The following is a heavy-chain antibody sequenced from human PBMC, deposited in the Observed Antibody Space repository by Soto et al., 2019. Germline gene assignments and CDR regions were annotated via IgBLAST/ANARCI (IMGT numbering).Heavy chain of an antibody. Sequence: GASVKVSCKTSRYTFSDYYMHWLRQAPGQGLEWLGDINGKGGGTVYAQKFQCRVTMTRDTSTRTAYMELSGLTSDDTAVYYCARPAYCGGDCYYYFDKWGKGT. CDR3: ARPAYCGGDCYYYFDK. J-gene: IGHJ4*02. D-gene: IGHD2-21*02. CDR1: RYTFSDYY. V-gene: IGHV1-2*02. CDR2: INGKGGGT.